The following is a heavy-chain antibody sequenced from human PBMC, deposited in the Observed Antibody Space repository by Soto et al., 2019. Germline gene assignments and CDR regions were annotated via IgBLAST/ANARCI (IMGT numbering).Heavy chain of an antibody. Sequence: QVQLVQSGAEVKKPGSSVKVSCKASGGTFSSYAISWVRQAPGQARAWMGGIIPIFGTANYAQKFQGRVTITADESTSTAYMELSSLSSEDTAVYYCASSGGAYRFDPWGQGTLVTVSS. D-gene: IGHD3-10*01. J-gene: IGHJ5*02. V-gene: IGHV1-69*01. CDR2: IIPIFGTA. CDR1: GGTFSSYA. CDR3: ASSGGAYRFDP.